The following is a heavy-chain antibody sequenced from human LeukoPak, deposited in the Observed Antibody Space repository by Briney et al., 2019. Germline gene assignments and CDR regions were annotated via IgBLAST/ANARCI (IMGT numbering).Heavy chain of an antibody. CDR2: IYSSGST. J-gene: IGHJ4*02. D-gene: IGHD2-15*01. CDR1: GFIVSSNY. Sequence: GGSLRLSCAASGFIVSSNYMSWVRQAPGKGLEWVSLIYSSGSTYYTASVKGRFTISRDHSKNTLYLQMNSLRAEDAALYYCARGLESCSSGSCFKDWGQGTLVTVAS. V-gene: IGHV3-53*01. CDR3: ARGLESCSSGSCFKD.